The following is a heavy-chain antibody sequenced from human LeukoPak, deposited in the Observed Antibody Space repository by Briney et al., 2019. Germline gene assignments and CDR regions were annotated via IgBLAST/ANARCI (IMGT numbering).Heavy chain of an antibody. V-gene: IGHV3-7*01. CDR1: GFTFSSYW. CDR2: IKQDGSEK. CDR3: ARDTPKYQLLSPFDY. Sequence: GGSLRLSCAASGFTFSSYWMSWVRQAPGKGPEWVANIKQDGSEKYYVDSVKGRFTISRDNAKNSLYLQMNSLRAEDTAVYYCARDTPKYQLLSPFDYWGQGTLVTVSS. J-gene: IGHJ4*02. D-gene: IGHD2-2*01.